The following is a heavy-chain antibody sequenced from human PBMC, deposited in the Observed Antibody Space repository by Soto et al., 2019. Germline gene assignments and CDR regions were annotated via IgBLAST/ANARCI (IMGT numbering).Heavy chain of an antibody. V-gene: IGHV4-59*08. CDR2: IYYSGST. Sequence: SETLSLTCTVSGGSISSYYWSWIRQPPGKGLEWIGYIYYSGSTNYNPSLKSRVTISVDTSKNQFSLKLSSVTAADTAVYYCARSGLVRTAAGTGNWFDPWGQGTLVTVSS. CDR1: GGSISSYY. CDR3: ARSGLVRTAAGTGNWFDP. J-gene: IGHJ5*02. D-gene: IGHD6-13*01.